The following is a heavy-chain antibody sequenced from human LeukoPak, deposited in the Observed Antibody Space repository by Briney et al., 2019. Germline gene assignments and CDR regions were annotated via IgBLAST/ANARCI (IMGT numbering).Heavy chain of an antibody. CDR2: ISTSTGDT. V-gene: IGHV1-2*02. D-gene: IGHD5-12*01. CDR1: GYTFTGYY. CDR3: ARDVATTNYYYYYYMDV. Sequence: ASVKVSCKASGYTFTGYYMHWVRQAPGQGLEWMGWISTSTGDTKYTQKFQGRVTLTTDTSTSTAYMELSSLRSDDTAVYYCARDVATTNYYYYYYMDVWGKGTTVTVSS. J-gene: IGHJ6*03.